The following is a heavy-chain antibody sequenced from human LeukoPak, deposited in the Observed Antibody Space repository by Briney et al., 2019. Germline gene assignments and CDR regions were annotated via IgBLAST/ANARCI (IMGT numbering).Heavy chain of an antibody. CDR1: GHTFTGYF. D-gene: IGHD1-26*01. CDR3: ARDLSSTSNWELDY. V-gene: IGHV1-2*06. J-gene: IGHJ4*02. Sequence: ASVKVSCKASGHTFTGYFMHWVRQAPGQGLEWMGRINPNSGGTNYAQNFQGRVTMTRDTSISTAYMDLSRLTSDDTAVYYCARDLSSTSNWELDYWGQGTLVTVSS. CDR2: INPNSGGT.